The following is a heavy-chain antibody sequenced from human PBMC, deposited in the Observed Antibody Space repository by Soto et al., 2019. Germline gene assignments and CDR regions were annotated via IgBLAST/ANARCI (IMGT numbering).Heavy chain of an antibody. CDR3: ARDGVGDTVFWGYLDY. CDR1: GSIFRGYG. V-gene: IGHV3-33*01. D-gene: IGHD2-21*02. Sequence: VESGGGVVQPGRSLRLSCAASGSIFRGYGMHWVRQAPGKGLEWVAIIRFDGSNINYADFVMGRFTISRDNSKNMLYLEMNSLRVEDTAVYYCARDGVGDTVFWGYLDYWGQGTLVTVSS. CDR2: IRFDGSNI. J-gene: IGHJ4*02.